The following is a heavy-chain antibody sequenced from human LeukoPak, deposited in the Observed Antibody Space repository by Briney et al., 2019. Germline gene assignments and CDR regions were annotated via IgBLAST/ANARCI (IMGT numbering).Heavy chain of an antibody. D-gene: IGHD5-12*01. CDR2: LHADGIER. J-gene: IGHJ4*02. Sequence: SGGSLRLSCAASGFTLSGYWMSWARQAPGKGLEWVARLHADGIERYYVDPVKGRFTISRDNAKNSLHLQMYSLRLDDTAVYYCARGGYSFDYLGQGTLVTVSS. CDR1: GFTLSGYW. CDR3: ARGGYSFDY. V-gene: IGHV3-7*01.